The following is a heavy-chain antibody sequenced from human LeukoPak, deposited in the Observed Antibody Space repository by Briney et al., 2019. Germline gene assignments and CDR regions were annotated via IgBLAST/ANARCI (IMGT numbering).Heavy chain of an antibody. Sequence: SSETLSLTCTVSGYSISSGYYWGWIRQPPGKGLEWIGEINHSGSTNYNPSLKSRVTISVDTSKNQFSLKLSSVTAADTAVYYCARAMVRGVGGIDYWGQGTLVTVSS. CDR3: ARAMVRGVGGIDY. V-gene: IGHV4-38-2*02. CDR2: INHSGST. D-gene: IGHD3-10*01. CDR1: GYSISSGYY. J-gene: IGHJ4*02.